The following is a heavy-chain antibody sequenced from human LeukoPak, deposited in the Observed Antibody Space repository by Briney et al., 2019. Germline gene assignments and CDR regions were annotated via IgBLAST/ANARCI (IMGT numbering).Heavy chain of an antibody. CDR1: GFTFSSYS. J-gene: IGHJ5*02. CDR3: ARANLSTTAAIAVAGTGNWFDP. Sequence: PGGSLRLSCAASGFTFSSYSMNWVRQAPGKGLEWVSSISSSSSYIYYADSVKGRFTISRDNAKNSLYLQMNSQRAEDTAVYYCARANLSTTAAIAVAGTGNWFDPWGQGTLVTASS. CDR2: ISSSSSYI. D-gene: IGHD6-19*01. V-gene: IGHV3-21*01.